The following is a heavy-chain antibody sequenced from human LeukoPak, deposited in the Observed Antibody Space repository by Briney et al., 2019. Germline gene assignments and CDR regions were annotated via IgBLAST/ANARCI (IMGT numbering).Heavy chain of an antibody. V-gene: IGHV1-2*06. D-gene: IGHD3-3*01. CDR3: ARSLQEVTYYDFWSGYSTSTFDY. J-gene: IGHJ4*02. Sequence: ASVKVPCKASGCTFTGYYMHWVRQAPGQGLEWMGRINPNSGGTNYAQKFQGRVTMTRDTSISTAYMELSRLRSDDTAVYYCARSLQEVTYYDFWSGYSTSTFDYWGQGTLVTVSS. CDR2: INPNSGGT. CDR1: GCTFTGYY.